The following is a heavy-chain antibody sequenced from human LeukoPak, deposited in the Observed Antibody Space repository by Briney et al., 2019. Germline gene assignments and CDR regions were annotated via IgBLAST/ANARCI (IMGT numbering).Heavy chain of an antibody. CDR1: GYTFTGYY. J-gene: IGHJ4*02. V-gene: IGHV1-2*02. Sequence: ASVKVSCKASGYTFTGYYMHWVRQAPGPGLEWVGGINPNSGGTNYAQKFQGRVTMTRDTSISTAYMELSRLRSDDTAVYYCARGSSGEFDYWGQGTLVTVSS. CDR2: INPNSGGT. CDR3: ARGSSGEFDY. D-gene: IGHD6-19*01.